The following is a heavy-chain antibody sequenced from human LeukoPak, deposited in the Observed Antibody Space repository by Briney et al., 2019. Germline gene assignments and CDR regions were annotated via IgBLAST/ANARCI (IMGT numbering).Heavy chain of an antibody. CDR1: VGSITGDY. D-gene: IGHD5-12*01. CDR2: VSGTGGA. CDR3: ARGTDMTPISGYYSFVY. Sequence: SESLSLTCAVRVGSITGDYGTSIWERAGEGLGWVGRVSGTGGAYYTLSLERRAAISFDTSNNRFSLKVTSVTAADTAVYYSARGTDMTPISGYYSFVYWGQGTLVSVSS. V-gene: IGHV4-4*07. J-gene: IGHJ4*02.